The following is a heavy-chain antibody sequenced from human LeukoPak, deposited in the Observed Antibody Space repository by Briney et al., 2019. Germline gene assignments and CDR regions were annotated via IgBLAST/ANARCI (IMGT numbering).Heavy chain of an antibody. V-gene: IGHV1-2*02. CDR1: GYTFTGYY. CDR2: INPNSGGT. CDR3: ARGHCSTTSCPYYWYMDV. Sequence: ASVKVSCKASGYTFTGYYMHWVRQAPGQGLEWMGWINPNSGGTNYARKFQGRVTMTRDTSISTAYMELSRLRFDDTAVYYCARGHCSTTSCPYYWYMDVWGRGTTVTVSS. J-gene: IGHJ6*03. D-gene: IGHD2-2*01.